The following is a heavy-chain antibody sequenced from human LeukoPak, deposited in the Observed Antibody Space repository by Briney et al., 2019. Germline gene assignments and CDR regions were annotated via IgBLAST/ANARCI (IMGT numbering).Heavy chain of an antibody. CDR3: ARSIVVVPAADY. D-gene: IGHD2-2*01. V-gene: IGHV3-30-3*01. CDR1: GFTFSSYA. Sequence: GRSLRLSCAAPGFTFSSYAMHWVRQAPGKGLEWVAVISYDGSNKYYADSVKGRFTISRDNSKNTLYLQMNSLRAEDTAVYYCARSIVVVPAADYWGQGTLVTVSS. CDR2: ISYDGSNK. J-gene: IGHJ4*02.